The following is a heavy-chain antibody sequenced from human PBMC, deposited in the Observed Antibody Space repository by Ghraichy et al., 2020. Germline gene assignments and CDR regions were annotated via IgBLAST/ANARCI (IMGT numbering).Heavy chain of an antibody. CDR3: ARDRGVTKLGSRWFDP. J-gene: IGHJ5*02. V-gene: IGHV3-21*01. CDR1: GFTVRSDS. Sequence: GGSLRLSCAASGFTVRSDSMNWVRQAPGKGLEWVSSISSSSSYIYYADSVKGRFTISRDNAKNSLYLQMNSLRAEDTAVYYCARDRGVTKLGSRWFDPWGQGTLVTVSS. D-gene: IGHD7-27*01. CDR2: ISSSSSYI.